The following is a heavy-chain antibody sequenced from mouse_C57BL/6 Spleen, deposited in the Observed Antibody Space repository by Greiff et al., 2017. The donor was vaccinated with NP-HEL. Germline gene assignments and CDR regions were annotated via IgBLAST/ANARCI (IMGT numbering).Heavy chain of an antibody. J-gene: IGHJ2*01. CDR1: GFTFSSYA. CDR2: ISDGGSYT. V-gene: IGHV5-4*01. Sequence: EVMLVESGGGLVKPGGSLKLSCAASGFTFSSYAMSWVRQTPEKRLEWVATISDGGSYTYYPDNVKGRFTISRDNAKNNLYLQMSHLKSEDTAMYYCARDECFDYWGQGTTLTVSS. CDR3: ARDECFDY.